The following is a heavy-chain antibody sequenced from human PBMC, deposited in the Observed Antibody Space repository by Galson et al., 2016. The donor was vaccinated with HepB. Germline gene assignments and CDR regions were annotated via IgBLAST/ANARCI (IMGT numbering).Heavy chain of an antibody. D-gene: IGHD3-16*01. CDR3: VKEGGTEVFW. Sequence: SLRLSCAGSGFTFSKHLIHWVRQAPGKGLEYVSGISPNGDTTYYGDSVKGRFTISRDNSKNTMYLQLNSLTTEDTAVYYCVKEGGTEVFWWGQGTLVTVSS. J-gene: IGHJ4*02. CDR1: GFTFSKHL. CDR2: ISPNGDTT. V-gene: IGHV3-64D*06.